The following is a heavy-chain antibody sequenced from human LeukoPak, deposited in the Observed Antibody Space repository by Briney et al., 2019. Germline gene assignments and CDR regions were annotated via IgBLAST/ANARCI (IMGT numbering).Heavy chain of an antibody. CDR3: ASSGSGWYGGSVHDAFDI. V-gene: IGHV4-34*01. Sequence: AETLSLTCAVYGGSFSGYYWSWIRQPPGKGLEWIGEINHSVSTNYNPSLKSGVTISVETSKKQFSCKLRCVTGAETAVYYCASSGSGWYGGSVHDAFDIWGHGTMVTVSS. J-gene: IGHJ3*02. CDR1: GGSFSGYY. CDR2: INHSVST. D-gene: IGHD6-19*01.